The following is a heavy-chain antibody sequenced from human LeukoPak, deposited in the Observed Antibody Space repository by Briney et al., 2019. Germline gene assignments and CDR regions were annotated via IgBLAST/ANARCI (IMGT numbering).Heavy chain of an antibody. CDR1: GGSISSGSYY. D-gene: IGHD2-2*02. V-gene: IGHV4-61*02. CDR2: IYTSGST. Sequence: SETLSLTCTVSGGSISSGSYYWSWIRQPAGKGLEWIGRIYTSGSTNYNPSLKSRVTISVDTSKNQFSLKLSSVTAADTAVYYCARGGCSSTSCYSWVGLVFFDYWGQGTLVTVSS. CDR3: ARGGCSSTSCYSWVGLVFFDY. J-gene: IGHJ4*02.